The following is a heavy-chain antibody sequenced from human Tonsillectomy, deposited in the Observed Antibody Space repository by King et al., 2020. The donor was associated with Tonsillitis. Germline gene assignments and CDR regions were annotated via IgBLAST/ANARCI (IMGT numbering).Heavy chain of an antibody. Sequence: QLQESGPRLVKPSETLSLTCTVSGGSISNYYWSWIRQPPGKGLEWIAYIHYSGNTHYNPSLKNRVTISLDTSKNQFSLKLSAVTAADTAVYYCARSHWFDSSTFDYWGQGTLVTVSS. V-gene: IGHV4-59*08. CDR3: ARSHWFDSSTFDY. CDR2: IHYSGNT. J-gene: IGHJ4*02. D-gene: IGHD3-22*01. CDR1: GGSISNYY.